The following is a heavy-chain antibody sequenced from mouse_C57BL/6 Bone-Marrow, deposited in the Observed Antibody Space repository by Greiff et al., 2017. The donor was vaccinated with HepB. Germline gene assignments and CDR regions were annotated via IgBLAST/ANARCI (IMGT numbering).Heavy chain of an antibody. CDR2: INPNNGGT. Sequence: VQLKESGPELVKPGASVKMSCKASGYTFTDYNMHWVKQSHGKSLEWIGYINPNNGGTSYNQKFKGKATLTVNKSSSTAYMELRSLTSEDSAVYYCAKGTTRGYFDVWGTGTTVTVSS. D-gene: IGHD1-1*01. J-gene: IGHJ1*03. CDR3: AKGTTRGYFDV. CDR1: GYTFTDYN. V-gene: IGHV1-22*01.